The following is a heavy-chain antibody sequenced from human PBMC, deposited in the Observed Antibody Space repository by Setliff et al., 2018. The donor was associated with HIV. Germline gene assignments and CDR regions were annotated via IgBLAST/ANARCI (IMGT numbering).Heavy chain of an antibody. D-gene: IGHD3-22*01. CDR3: ARGDYYDSTGYEGLDS. CDR2: INHRGST. J-gene: IGHJ4*02. V-gene: IGHV4-34*01. CDR1: SGSFSGYR. Sequence: SETLSLTCAVYSGSFSGYRWTWIRQPPGKGLKGIGEINHRGSTTYNPSLRSRVTISVDKSKNQFSLKLNSVTAADTAVYYCARGDYYDSTGYEGLDSWGRGTLVTVSS.